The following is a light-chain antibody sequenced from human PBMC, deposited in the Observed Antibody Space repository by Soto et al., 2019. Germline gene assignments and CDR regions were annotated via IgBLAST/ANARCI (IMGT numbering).Light chain of an antibody. CDR3: QQYGSSGT. J-gene: IGKJ1*01. V-gene: IGKV3D-15*01. Sequence: EIVMTQSPATLSVSPGERATFSCRASQSVSSNLAWYQQKPGQPPRLLIYDASNRATGIPARFSGSGSGTDFTLTISRLEPEDFAVYYCQQYGSSGTFGQGTKV. CDR2: DAS. CDR1: QSVSSN.